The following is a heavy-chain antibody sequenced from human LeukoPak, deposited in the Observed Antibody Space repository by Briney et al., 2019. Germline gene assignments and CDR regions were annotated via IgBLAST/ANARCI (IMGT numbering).Heavy chain of an antibody. CDR3: ARGRRDIVVVPAANWFDP. CDR2: MNPNSGNT. Sequence: ASVKVSCKASGYTFTSYDINWVRQATGQGLEWMGWMNPNSGNTGYAQKFQGRVTMTRNTSISTAYMELSSLRSEDTAVYSCARGRRDIVVVPAANWFDPWGQGTLVTVSS. V-gene: IGHV1-8*01. D-gene: IGHD2-2*01. J-gene: IGHJ5*02. CDR1: GYTFTSYD.